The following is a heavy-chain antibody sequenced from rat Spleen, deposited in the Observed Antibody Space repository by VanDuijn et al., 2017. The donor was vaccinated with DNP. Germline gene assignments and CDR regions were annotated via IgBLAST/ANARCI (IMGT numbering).Heavy chain of an antibody. D-gene: IGHD1-11*01. V-gene: IGHV5-20*01. CDR2: ITSDGDNT. CDR3: TTHGASYGLNWFAY. J-gene: IGHJ3*01. CDR1: GFTFNDYG. Sequence: EVQLVESGGGLVQPGGSLKLSCAASGFTFNDYGMAWVRQTPKKGLEWVAYITSDGDNTYYRDSVKGRFTVSRDNVKSSLNLQMDSLRSEDTATYYCTTHGASYGLNWFAYWGQGTLVTVSS.